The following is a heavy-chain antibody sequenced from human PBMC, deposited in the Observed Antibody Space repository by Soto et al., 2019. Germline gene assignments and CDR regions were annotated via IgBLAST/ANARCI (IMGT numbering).Heavy chain of an antibody. CDR2: IYHSGST. J-gene: IGHJ4*02. V-gene: IGHV4-59*07. D-gene: IGHD6-13*01. CDR3: ARYSMYSSSWYFDY. CDR1: GGSISSDY. Sequence: SDTLSLTCPVSGGSISSDYWSCIRQPPGKGLECIGYIYHSGSTNYNPSLKSRVTISVDTSKNQFSLKLSSVTAADTAVYYCARYSMYSSSWYFDYWGQGTPVTVS.